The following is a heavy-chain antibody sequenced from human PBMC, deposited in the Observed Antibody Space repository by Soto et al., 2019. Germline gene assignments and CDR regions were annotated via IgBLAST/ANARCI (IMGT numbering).Heavy chain of an antibody. CDR3: ARFPPAGTSGMDV. Sequence: ASLQISCKGSGYSSTSYWIGWVRQMPGKGLEWMGIIYPGDSDTRFSPSFQGQVTIPADTPISNAYLQWSSLKASDTAMYYCARFPPAGTSGMDVWGQGTTVTVSS. CDR2: IYPGDSDT. CDR1: GYSSTSYW. D-gene: IGHD6-13*01. J-gene: IGHJ6*02. V-gene: IGHV5-51*04.